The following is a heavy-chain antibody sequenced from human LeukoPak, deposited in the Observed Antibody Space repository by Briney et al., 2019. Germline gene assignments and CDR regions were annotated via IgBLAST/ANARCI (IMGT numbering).Heavy chain of an antibody. Sequence: GGSLRLSCAGSGFSFSSYAMNWVRQAPGKGLEWVSSISDSGGNTYYADSVKGRFTISRDNSKNTLYMQLNSLRGEDTAVYYCAKDYRSRGDYHSFDSWGQGTLLTVSS. CDR2: ISDSGGNT. J-gene: IGHJ4*02. CDR3: AKDYRSRGDYHSFDS. V-gene: IGHV3-23*01. D-gene: IGHD3-16*02. CDR1: GFSFSSYA.